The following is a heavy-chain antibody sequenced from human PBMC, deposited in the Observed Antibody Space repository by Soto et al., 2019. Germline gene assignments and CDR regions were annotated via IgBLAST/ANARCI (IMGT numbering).Heavy chain of an antibody. Sequence: KAAETLSLTCAVSGYSISTGYYWGFIRQPPGKGLEWIGSIYRSGSTYYNPSLKSRVTISMDMSKNQFSLKLTSVTAADTAVYYCARVAYFDTTGYYYYFDYWGQGTLVTVSS. D-gene: IGHD3-22*01. CDR2: IYRSGST. CDR1: GYSISTGYY. V-gene: IGHV4-38-2*01. J-gene: IGHJ4*02. CDR3: ARVAYFDTTGYYYYFDY.